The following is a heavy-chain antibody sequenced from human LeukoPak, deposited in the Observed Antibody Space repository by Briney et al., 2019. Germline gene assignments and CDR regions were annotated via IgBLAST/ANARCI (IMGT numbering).Heavy chain of an antibody. CDR3: ARGPVHLSPDYFDS. V-gene: IGHV1-69*01. Sequence: SVTVSYKASGCTFSNYAISWVRQAPGQGLEWMGGIIPIFGTANYAQKFQGRVTITADESTSTAYMELSSLRSEDTAVYYCARGPVHLSPDYFDSWGQGTLVTVSS. J-gene: IGHJ4*02. CDR1: GCTFSNYA. CDR2: IIPIFGTA.